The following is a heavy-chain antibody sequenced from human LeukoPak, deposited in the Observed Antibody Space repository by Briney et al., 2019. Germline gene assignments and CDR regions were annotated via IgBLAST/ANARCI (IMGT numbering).Heavy chain of an antibody. CDR3: AAITIFGVVPTRSFDY. Sequence: PSETLSLTCTVSAASISSYYWSWIRQPPGKGLEWIGYIYYSGSTNYNPSLTSRGTISVDTSKNQFSLKLSSVTAADTAVYYCAAITIFGVVPTRSFDYWGQGTLVTVSS. CDR2: IYYSGST. CDR1: AASISSYY. V-gene: IGHV4-59*01. J-gene: IGHJ4*02. D-gene: IGHD3-3*01.